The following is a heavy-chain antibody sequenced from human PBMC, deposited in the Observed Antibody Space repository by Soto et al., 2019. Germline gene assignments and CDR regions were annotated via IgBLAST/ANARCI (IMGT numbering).Heavy chain of an antibody. CDR3: ARGRGERSSCYNN. CDR2: INYSGST. CDR1: GGTFSAYQ. Sequence: QVQLQQWGAGLVKPSETLSLTCGVHGGTFSAYQWSWVRQPPGKGLEWIGEINYSGSTKYNPPLESRVNISADTSKKDFSLRFTSVTAAVTGVYYWARGRGERSSCYNNWGQGTLVPFSS. V-gene: IGHV4-34*01. D-gene: IGHD6-19*01. J-gene: IGHJ1*01.